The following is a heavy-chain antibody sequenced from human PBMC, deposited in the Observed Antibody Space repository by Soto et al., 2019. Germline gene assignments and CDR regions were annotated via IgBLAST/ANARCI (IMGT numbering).Heavy chain of an antibody. CDR1: GYSFTSYW. D-gene: IGHD3-3*01. Sequence: LGESLKISCKGSGYSFTSYWISWVRQMPGKGLEWMGRIDPSDSYTNYSPSFQGHVTISADKSISTAYLQWSSLKASDTAMYYCARDTYYDFWSGYYTPGDYWGQGTLVTVSS. J-gene: IGHJ4*02. CDR2: IDPSDSYT. V-gene: IGHV5-10-1*01. CDR3: ARDTYYDFWSGYYTPGDY.